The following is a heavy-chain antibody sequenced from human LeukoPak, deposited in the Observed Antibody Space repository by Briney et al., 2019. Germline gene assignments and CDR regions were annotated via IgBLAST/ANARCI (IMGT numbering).Heavy chain of an antibody. CDR1: GFTFSSYA. CDR3: AKTPTPHYYDSSGYYGLPYYYYYYGMDV. D-gene: IGHD3-22*01. Sequence: PGGSLRLSCAASGFTFSSYAMSWVRQAPGKGLEWVSAISGSGGSTYYADSVKGRFTTSRDNSKNTLYLQMNSLRAEDTAVYYCAKTPTPHYYDSSGYYGLPYYYYYYGMDVWGQGTTVTVSS. V-gene: IGHV3-23*01. J-gene: IGHJ6*02. CDR2: ISGSGGST.